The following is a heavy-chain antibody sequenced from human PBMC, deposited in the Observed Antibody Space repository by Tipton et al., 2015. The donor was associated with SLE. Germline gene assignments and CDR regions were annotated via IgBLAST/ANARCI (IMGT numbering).Heavy chain of an antibody. CDR1: GGSINIYY. CDR2: IYYSGDS. CDR3: ARNWNNWFDP. V-gene: IGHV4-59*12. J-gene: IGHJ5*02. Sequence: GLVKPSETLSLTCTVSGGSINIYYWSWIRQPPGKGLEWIAYIYYSGDSKYNPSLKSRVTISVDTSKNQFSLKLKSVTAADTAVYYCARNWNNWFDPWGQGTLVTVSS. D-gene: IGHD1-1*01.